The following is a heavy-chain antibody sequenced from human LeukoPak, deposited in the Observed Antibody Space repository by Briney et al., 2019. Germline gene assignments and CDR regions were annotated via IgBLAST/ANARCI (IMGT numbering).Heavy chain of an antibody. CDR3: VKDASGWFYYFDY. CDR1: GFTFSSYA. V-gene: IGHV3-64D*06. CDR2: IINNGGST. Sequence: GGSLRLSCAASGFTFSSYAMHWVRQAPGKGLEYVSAIINNGGSTYYADSVKGRFTISRDNSKNTLYLQMSSLRAEDTAVYYCVKDASGWFYYFDYWGQGTLVTVSS. J-gene: IGHJ4*02. D-gene: IGHD6-19*01.